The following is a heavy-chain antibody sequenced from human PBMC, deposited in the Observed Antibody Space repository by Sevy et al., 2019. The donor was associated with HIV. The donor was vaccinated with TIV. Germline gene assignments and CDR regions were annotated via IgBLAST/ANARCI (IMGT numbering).Heavy chain of an antibody. V-gene: IGHV1-24*01. CDR2: FDPEDDER. CDR3: ATTKDYYENSGDPFDY. Sequence: ASVKVSCKVSGNTLTQLSMHWVRQVPGKGLEWMGSFDPEDDERIYAQKFQGRVTMTEDTSTDTAYMELSSLKSEDTAVYYCATTKDYYENSGDPFDYRGQGTLVTVSS. J-gene: IGHJ4*02. CDR1: GNTLTQLS. D-gene: IGHD3-22*01.